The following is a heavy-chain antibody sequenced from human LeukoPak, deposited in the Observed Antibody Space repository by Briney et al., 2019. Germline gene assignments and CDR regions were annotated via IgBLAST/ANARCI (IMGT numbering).Heavy chain of an antibody. CDR2: IYYSGST. CDR3: ARQGSSRAHWYFEL. J-gene: IGHJ2*01. CDR1: GGSISSYY. Sequence: SETLSLTCTVSGGSISSYYWSWIRQPPGKGLEWIGYIYYSGSTNYNPSLKSRVTISVDTSKNQFSLKLSSVTAADTAVYYCARQGSSRAHWYFELWGRGTLVTVSS. V-gene: IGHV4-59*08. D-gene: IGHD2-2*01.